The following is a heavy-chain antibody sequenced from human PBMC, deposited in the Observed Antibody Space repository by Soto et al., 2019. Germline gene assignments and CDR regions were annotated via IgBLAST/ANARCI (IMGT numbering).Heavy chain of an antibody. CDR2: IWYDGSNK. Sequence: QVQLVESGGGVVQPGRSLRLSCAASGFTFSSYGMHLVRQAPGKGLEWVAVIWYDGSNKYYADSVKGRFTISRDNSKNTLYLQMNSLRAEDTSVYYCARGFYDSIYYYYGMDVWGQWTTVTVSS. CDR1: GFTFSSYG. J-gene: IGHJ6*02. D-gene: IGHD3-3*01. CDR3: ARGFYDSIYYYYGMDV. V-gene: IGHV3-33*01.